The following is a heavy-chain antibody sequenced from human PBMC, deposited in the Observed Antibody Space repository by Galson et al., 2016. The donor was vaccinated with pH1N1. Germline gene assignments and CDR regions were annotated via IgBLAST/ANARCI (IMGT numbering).Heavy chain of an antibody. CDR1: GFTFSRHT. CDR2: IGTTGINI. D-gene: IGHD5-18*01. V-gene: IGHV3-64*02. Sequence: SLRLSCAASGFTFSRHTMHWVRQAPGKGLQYVSVIGTTGINIFYEDSVRDRFTVSRDNVRYTLHLQMDSLRTEDTAIYYCAGDNGYYTDFDYWGQGTLVTVSP. J-gene: IGHJ4*02. CDR3: AGDNGYYTDFDY.